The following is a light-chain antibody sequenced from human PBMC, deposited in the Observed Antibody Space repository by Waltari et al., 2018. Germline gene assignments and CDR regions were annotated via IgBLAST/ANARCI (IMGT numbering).Light chain of an antibody. CDR3: YSSDSTGLRV. J-gene: IGLJ1*01. CDR1: ELPRKY. Sequence: SYELTQTPSVSVSPGQTARITCSGHELPRKYAYWFQPKSGQAPRLVRYEDTKRPSGIPERFSGSSSGTVATLTITGAQVDDEADYYCYSSDSTGLRVFGGGTTVVVL. V-gene: IGLV3-10*01. CDR2: EDT.